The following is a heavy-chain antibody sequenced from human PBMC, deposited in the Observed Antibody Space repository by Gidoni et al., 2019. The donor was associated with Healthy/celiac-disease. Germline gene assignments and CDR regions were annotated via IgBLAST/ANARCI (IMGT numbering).Heavy chain of an antibody. CDR3: ARLLDDILTGPYFDY. CDR1: GYSFTSYW. V-gene: IGHV5-51*01. CDR2: IYPGDSDT. J-gene: IGHJ4*02. D-gene: IGHD3-9*01. Sequence: EVQLVQSGAEVKKPGESLKISCKGSGYSFTSYWIGWVRQMPGKGLEWMGIIYPGDSDTRYSPSLQGQVTISADKSISTAYLQLSSLKASDTAMYYCARLLDDILTGPYFDYWGQGTLVTVSS.